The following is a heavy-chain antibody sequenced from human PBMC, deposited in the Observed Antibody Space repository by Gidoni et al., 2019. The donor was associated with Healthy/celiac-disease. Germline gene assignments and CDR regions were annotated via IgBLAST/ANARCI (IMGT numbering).Heavy chain of an antibody. Sequence: QVQLVESGGGVVQPGRSLRPSCAASGFTFSSYGMHWVRQAPGKGLDWVAVIWYDGSNKYYADSVKGRFTISRDNSKNTLYLQMNSLRAEDTAVYYCARDHDGFDYWGQGTLVTVSS. CDR2: IWYDGSNK. CDR3: ARDHDGFDY. D-gene: IGHD2-8*01. V-gene: IGHV3-33*01. J-gene: IGHJ4*02. CDR1: GFTFSSYG.